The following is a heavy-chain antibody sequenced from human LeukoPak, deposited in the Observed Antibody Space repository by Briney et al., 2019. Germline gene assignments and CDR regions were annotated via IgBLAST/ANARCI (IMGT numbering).Heavy chain of an antibody. D-gene: IGHD2-15*01. J-gene: IGHJ4*02. Sequence: GGSLRLSCAASGFTFSSYFMSWVRQAPGKGLEWVASIKWDGSEKYSVDSVKGRFTISRDNAENSLYLQMNNLRAEDTAVYYCARLYCTGGACYSYFEYWGQGTLDTVSS. CDR3: ARLYCTGGACYSYFEY. CDR1: GFTFSSYF. V-gene: IGHV3-7*01. CDR2: IKWDGSEK.